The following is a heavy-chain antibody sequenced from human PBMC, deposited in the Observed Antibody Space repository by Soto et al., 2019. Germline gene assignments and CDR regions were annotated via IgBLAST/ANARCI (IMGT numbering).Heavy chain of an antibody. D-gene: IGHD2-2*01. CDR3: AVVDSTGNWFDL. CDR1: GGSISSSDFY. CDR2: MYYSGST. V-gene: IGHV4-39*01. Sequence: SETLSLTCTGSGGSISSSDFYWGWLRQTPGKGLELIGSMYYSGSTYYNPSLKSRVTISVDTSKNQFTLKLISVTAADTAVYYCAVVDSTGNWFDLWGEGALVTVSS. J-gene: IGHJ5*02.